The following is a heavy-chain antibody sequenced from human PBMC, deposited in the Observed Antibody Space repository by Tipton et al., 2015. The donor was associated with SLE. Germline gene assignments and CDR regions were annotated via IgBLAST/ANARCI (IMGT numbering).Heavy chain of an antibody. CDR2: IKQDGSEK. J-gene: IGHJ3*02. D-gene: IGHD4-17*01. Sequence: SLRLSCAASGFTFSSYGMHWVRQAPGKGLEWVAYIKQDGSEKYYVDSVKGRFTISRDNAKNSLYLQMNSLRAEDTAVYYCARVPSSYGGAFDIWGQGTMVTVSS. CDR1: GFTFSSYG. V-gene: IGHV3-7*01. CDR3: ARVPSSYGGAFDI.